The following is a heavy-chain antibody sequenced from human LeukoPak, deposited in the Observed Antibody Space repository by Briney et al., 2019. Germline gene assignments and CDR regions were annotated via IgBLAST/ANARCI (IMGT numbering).Heavy chain of an antibody. CDR1: GFTFSSYS. J-gene: IGHJ6*03. V-gene: IGHV3-21*01. CDR3: ARDMDYPVEYYYYYMDV. Sequence: GGSLRLSCAASGFTFSSYSMNWVRQAPGKGLERVSSISSSSSYIYYADSVKGRFTISRDNAKNSLYLQMNSLRAEDTAVYYCARDMDYPVEYYYYYMDVWGKGTTVTVSS. CDR2: ISSSSSYI. D-gene: IGHD3/OR15-3a*01.